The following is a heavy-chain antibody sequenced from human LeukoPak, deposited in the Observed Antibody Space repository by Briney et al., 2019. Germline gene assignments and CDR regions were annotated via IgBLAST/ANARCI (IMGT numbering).Heavy chain of an antibody. V-gene: IGHV3-23*01. J-gene: IGHJ4*02. CDR1: GFAFSSHA. D-gene: IGHD1-1*01. CDR3: ANEVRPNDY. Sequence: PGGSLRLSCAASGFAFSSHAMCWVRQAPGKGLEWVSSIDISGGSTYYADSAEGRFTISRDNSKNTLYLQTNGLRVEDTALYYCANEVRPNDYWGQGTLVTVSS. CDR2: IDISGGST.